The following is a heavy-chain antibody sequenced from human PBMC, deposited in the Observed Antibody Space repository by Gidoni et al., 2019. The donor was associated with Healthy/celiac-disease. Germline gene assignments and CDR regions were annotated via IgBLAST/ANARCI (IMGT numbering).Heavy chain of an antibody. Sequence: EVQLVESGGGLVKPGGSLTLSCSASGFPFSSYAMHWVRQAPGKGLEYVSAISSNGGSTYYADSVKGRFTISRDKSKNTLYLQRSSLRAEDTAVYYCVKGSGYYSFSDYWGQGTLVTVSS. J-gene: IGHJ4*02. V-gene: IGHV3-64D*08. D-gene: IGHD3-22*01. CDR2: ISSNGGST. CDR3: VKGSGYYSFSDY. CDR1: GFPFSSYA.